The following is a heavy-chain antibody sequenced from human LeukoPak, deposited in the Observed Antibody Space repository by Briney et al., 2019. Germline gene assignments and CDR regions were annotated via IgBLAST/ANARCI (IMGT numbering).Heavy chain of an antibody. J-gene: IGHJ4*02. Sequence: GGSLRLSCAASGFTFSSYEMNWVRQAPGEGLEWVSYISSSGSTIYYADSVKGRFTISRDNAKNSLYLQMNSLRAEDTAVYYCARAGYYDSSGYIDYWGQGTLVTVSS. CDR1: GFTFSSYE. CDR2: ISSSGSTI. CDR3: ARAGYYDSSGYIDY. D-gene: IGHD3-22*01. V-gene: IGHV3-48*03.